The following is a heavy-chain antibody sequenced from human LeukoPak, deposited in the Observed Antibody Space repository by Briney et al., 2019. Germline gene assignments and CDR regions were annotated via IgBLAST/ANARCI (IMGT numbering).Heavy chain of an antibody. V-gene: IGHV4-31*03. CDR3: ARGSLGISAFDI. D-gene: IGHD7-27*01. Sequence: SETLSLTCTVSGGSISSGGYYWSWIRQHPGTGLEWIGYIYYSGSTYYNPSLKSRVTISVDTSKNQFSLKLSSVTAADTAVYYCARGSLGISAFDIWGQGTMVTVSS. J-gene: IGHJ3*02. CDR1: GGSISSGGYY. CDR2: IYYSGST.